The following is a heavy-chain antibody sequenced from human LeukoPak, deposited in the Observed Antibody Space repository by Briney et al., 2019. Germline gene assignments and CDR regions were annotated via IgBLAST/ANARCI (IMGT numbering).Heavy chain of an antibody. D-gene: IGHD4-23*01. CDR3: ARGGTTVASIAFDI. V-gene: IGHV4-59*08. CDR2: IYYSGST. Sequence: PSETLSLTCTVSGGSISSYYWSWIRQPPGKGLEWIGNIYYSGSTNYNPSLKSRVTISVDTSKNQFSLKLSSVTAADTAVYYCARGGTTVASIAFDIWGQGTMVTVSS. J-gene: IGHJ3*02. CDR1: GGSISSYY.